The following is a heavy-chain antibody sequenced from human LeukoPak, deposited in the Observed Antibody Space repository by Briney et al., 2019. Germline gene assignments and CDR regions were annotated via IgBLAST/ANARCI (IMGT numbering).Heavy chain of an antibody. Sequence: SETLSLTCAVYGGSFSGYYWSWIRQPPGKGLEWIGEINHSGSTNYNPSFKSRVTISVDTSKTQFSLKLSSVTAADTAVYYCARRGCSSTSCYYRRAYYYMDVWGKGTTVTISS. J-gene: IGHJ6*03. CDR1: GGSFSGYY. CDR3: ARRGCSSTSCYYRRAYYYMDV. D-gene: IGHD2-2*01. V-gene: IGHV4-34*01. CDR2: INHSGST.